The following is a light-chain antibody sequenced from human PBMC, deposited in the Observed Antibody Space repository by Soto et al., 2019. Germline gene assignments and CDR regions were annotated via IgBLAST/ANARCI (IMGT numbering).Light chain of an antibody. CDR3: CSYASTYTWV. CDR1: SSDVGAYNY. CDR2: DVT. Sequence: QSVLTQPRSVSGSPGQSVSISCTGTSSDVGAYNYVSWYQQHPGKAPNLILYDVTERPSGVPDRFSGSKSGNTASLTISGLQAEDESDYYCCSYASTYTWVFGGGTKLTVL. J-gene: IGLJ3*02. V-gene: IGLV2-11*01.